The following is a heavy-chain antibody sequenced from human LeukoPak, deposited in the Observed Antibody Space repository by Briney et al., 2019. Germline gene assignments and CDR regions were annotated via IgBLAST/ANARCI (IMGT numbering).Heavy chain of an antibody. V-gene: IGHV4-61*02. CDR2: IYTSGST. Sequence: NPSQTLSLTCTVSGGSISSGSYYWSWIRQPAGKGLEWIGRIYTSGSTNYNPSLKSRVTISVDTSKNQFSLKLSSVTAADTAVYYCATRLSGDYYYYYYMDVWGKGTTVTVSS. D-gene: IGHD3-10*01. J-gene: IGHJ6*03. CDR3: ATRLSGDYYYYYYMDV. CDR1: GGSISSGSYY.